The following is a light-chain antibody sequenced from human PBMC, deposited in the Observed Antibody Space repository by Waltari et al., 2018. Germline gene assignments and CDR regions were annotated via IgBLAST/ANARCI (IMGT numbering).Light chain of an antibody. CDR2: WAF. CDR3: QQYYSTPWT. Sequence: IVMTQSPDSLALSLGERATINCKASQSVLYSSNNNNYLAWYQQKPGQPPKLLIYWAFTRESGVPDRFSGSGSGTDFTLTISSLQAEDVAVYYCQQYYSTPWTFGQGTKVEIK. V-gene: IGKV4-1*01. J-gene: IGKJ1*01. CDR1: QSVLYSSNNNNY.